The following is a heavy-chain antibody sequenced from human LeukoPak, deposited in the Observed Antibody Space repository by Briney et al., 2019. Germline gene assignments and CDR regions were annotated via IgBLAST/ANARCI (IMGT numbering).Heavy chain of an antibody. J-gene: IGHJ4*02. D-gene: IGHD3-3*01. CDR3: ARGPPRTYYDFWSGYLRCDY. Sequence: GGSLRLSCAASGFTFSSYSMNWLRQAPGKGLAGVSSISSSSSYIYYADSVKGRFTISRDNAKTSLYLQMNSLRAEDTAVYYCARGPPRTYYDFWSGYLRCDYWGQGTLVTVSS. V-gene: IGHV3-21*01. CDR2: ISSSSSYI. CDR1: GFTFSSYS.